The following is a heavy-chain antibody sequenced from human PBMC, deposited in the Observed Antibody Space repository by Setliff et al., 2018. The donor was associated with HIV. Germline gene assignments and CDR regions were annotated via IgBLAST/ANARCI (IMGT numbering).Heavy chain of an antibody. CDR1: GYMFIAYG. D-gene: IGHD6-13*01. J-gene: IGHJ4*02. V-gene: IGHV1-18*01. CDR3: ARDSANEPHSTVDHSSSWYVRDYYLDY. CDR2: IGPYNGNT. Sequence: ASVNVSCKTSGYMFIAYGMSWVRRAPGQGLEWMGWIGPYNGNTKYAQKFQGRVTMTTDPSTSTAYMELRSLRSDDTAVYYCARDSANEPHSTVDHSSSWYVRDYYLDYWGQGTLVTVSS.